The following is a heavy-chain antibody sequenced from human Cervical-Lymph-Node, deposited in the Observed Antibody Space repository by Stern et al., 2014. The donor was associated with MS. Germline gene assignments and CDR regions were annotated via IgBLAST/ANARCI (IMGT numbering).Heavy chain of an antibody. CDR3: ARYGPPAGILAWFDP. CDR1: GYNFNTYW. Sequence: EVQLVQSGAEVKKPGESLKISCKASGYNFNTYWIGWVRQMPGKGLEWMGIIYPGDSDTRYSPSFQGQVTISVDTSISTAYLQWSSLKASDTAMYYCARYGPPAGILAWFDPWGQGTLVTVSS. J-gene: IGHJ5*02. D-gene: IGHD2-2*02. V-gene: IGHV5-51*03. CDR2: IYPGDSDT.